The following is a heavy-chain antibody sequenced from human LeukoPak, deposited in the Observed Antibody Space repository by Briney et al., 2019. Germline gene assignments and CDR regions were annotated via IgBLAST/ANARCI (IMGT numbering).Heavy chain of an antibody. CDR3: ARDYYDFWSGYYNTEYNWFDP. CDR2: INSDGSST. V-gene: IGHV3-74*01. Sequence: PGGSLRLSCAASGFTFSSYWMHWVRQAPGKGLVWVSRINSDGSSTSYADSVKGRFTISRDNAKNTLYLQMNSLRAEDTAAYYCARDYYDFWSGYYNTEYNWFDPWGQGTLVTVSS. J-gene: IGHJ5*02. D-gene: IGHD3-3*01. CDR1: GFTFSSYW.